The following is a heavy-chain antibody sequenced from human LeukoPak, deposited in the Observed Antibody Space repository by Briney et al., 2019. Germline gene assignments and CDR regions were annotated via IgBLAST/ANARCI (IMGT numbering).Heavy chain of an antibody. V-gene: IGHV4-59*01. D-gene: IGHD2-2*01. CDR2: IDYSAGT. Sequence: SETLSLTCTVSGGSISTYYWSWIRQPPGKGLEWIAYIDYSAGTNYNPSLKSRVTISVDTSNNQFSLKLSSVTAADTAVYYCARHFTLGYCSSTSCPLPYYWGQGTLVTVSS. J-gene: IGHJ4*02. CDR1: GGSISTYY. CDR3: ARHFTLGYCSSTSCPLPYY.